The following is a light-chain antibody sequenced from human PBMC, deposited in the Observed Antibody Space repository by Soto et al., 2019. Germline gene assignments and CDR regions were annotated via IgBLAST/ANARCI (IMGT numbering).Light chain of an antibody. CDR3: SSYTSSSTLDYV. V-gene: IGLV2-14*01. CDR1: SSDVGGYNY. CDR2: EVS. Sequence: TGTSSDVGGYNYVSWYQQHPGKAPKLMIYEVSNRPSGVSNRFSGSKSGNTASLTISGLQAEDEADYYCSSYTSSSTLDYVFGTGTRSPS. J-gene: IGLJ1*01.